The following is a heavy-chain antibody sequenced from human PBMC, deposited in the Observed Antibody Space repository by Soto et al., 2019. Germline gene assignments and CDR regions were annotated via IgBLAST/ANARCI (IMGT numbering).Heavy chain of an antibody. D-gene: IGHD4-17*01. CDR3: ARDGGVYGAYPTDY. V-gene: IGHV3-33*01. Sequence: QVQLVESGGGVVQPGRSLSLSCAASGFPFSSYGMHWVRQAPGKGLEGVAVIWCDGSNKDYADSVKGRFTISRDNSKNTLYLQMNRLRAEDTAVYYCARDGGVYGAYPTDYWGQGTLVNVSS. CDR1: GFPFSSYG. J-gene: IGHJ4*02. CDR2: IWCDGSNK.